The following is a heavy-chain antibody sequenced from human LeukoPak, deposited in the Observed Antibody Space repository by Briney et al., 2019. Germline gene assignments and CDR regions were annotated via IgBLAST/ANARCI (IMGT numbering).Heavy chain of an antibody. J-gene: IGHJ4*02. V-gene: IGHV3-23*01. CDR3: ANIGYYYDNSGYYWSKGVY. Sequence: GGSLRLSCAASGFTFSSYAMSWVRQAPGKGLEWVSAISGSGGSSYYADSVKGRFTISRDNSKNTPYLQMNSLRAEDTAVYYCANIGYYYDNSGYYWSKGVYWGQGTLVTVSS. D-gene: IGHD3-22*01. CDR2: ISGSGGSS. CDR1: GFTFSSYA.